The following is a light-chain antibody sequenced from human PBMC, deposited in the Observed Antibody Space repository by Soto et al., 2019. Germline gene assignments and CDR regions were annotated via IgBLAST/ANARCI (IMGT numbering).Light chain of an antibody. CDR2: GAS. J-gene: IGKJ4*01. V-gene: IGKV3-15*01. CDR1: QSVSNN. CDR3: QQYNNWPLT. Sequence: EIVLTQSPATLSLSPGERATLSCRASQSVSNNYLAWYQQKPGQAPRLLIYGASNRATGIPARFSGSGSGTEFTLTISSLQSEDFAVYYCQQYNNWPLTFGGGTKV.